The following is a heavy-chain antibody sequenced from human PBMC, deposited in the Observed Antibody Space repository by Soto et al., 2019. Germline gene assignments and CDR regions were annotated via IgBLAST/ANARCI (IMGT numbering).Heavy chain of an antibody. V-gene: IGHV3-23*01. CDR2: ISGSGGST. CDR1: GFTFSSYA. J-gene: IGHJ4*02. Sequence: PGGSLRLSCAASGFTFSSYAMSWVRQAPGKGLEWVSAISGSGGSTYYADSVKGRFTISRGNSKNTLYLQMNSLRAEDTAVYYCAKGGPDYYDSSGYYLFEHFVYWGPGTLVTVST. CDR3: AKGGPDYYDSSGYYLFEHFVY. D-gene: IGHD3-22*01.